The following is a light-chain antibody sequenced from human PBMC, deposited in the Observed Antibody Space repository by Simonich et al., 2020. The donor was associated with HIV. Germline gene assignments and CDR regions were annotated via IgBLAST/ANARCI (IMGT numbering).Light chain of an antibody. V-gene: IGKV4-1*01. J-gene: IGKJ2*01. CDR3: QQYYSTPLL. CDR2: WAS. Sequence: DIVMTQSPDSLAVSLGERATINCKSSQSVLYSSNNKNYLAWYQPKPGQPPKLLIYWASTRESGVPDRCSGSGSGTDFNLTISSLQAEDVAVYYCQQYYSTPLLFGQGTKLEIK. CDR1: QSVLYSSNNKNY.